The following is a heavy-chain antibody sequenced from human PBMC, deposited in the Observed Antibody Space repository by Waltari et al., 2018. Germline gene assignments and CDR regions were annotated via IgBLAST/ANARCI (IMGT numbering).Heavy chain of an antibody. CDR2: IIPIFGTA. V-gene: IGHV1-69*01. CDR1: GGTFSRYA. Sequence: QVQLVQSGAAVKTPGSSVKVSCKASGGTFSRYAISWVRRAPGQGLEWMGGIIPIFGTANYAQKFQGRVTITADESTSTAYMELSSLRSEDTAVYYCARDELYCSGGSCPKFDPWGQGTLVTVSS. CDR3: ARDELYCSGGSCPKFDP. J-gene: IGHJ5*02. D-gene: IGHD2-15*01.